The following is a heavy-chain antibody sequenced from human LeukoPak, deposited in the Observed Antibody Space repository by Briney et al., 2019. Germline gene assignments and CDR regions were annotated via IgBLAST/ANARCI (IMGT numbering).Heavy chain of an antibody. Sequence: ASVKVSCTASGYTFTSYGISWVRQAPGQGLEWMGWISAYNGNTNYAQKLQGRVTMTTDTSTSTAYMELRSLRSDDTAVYYCARVDIVVVPAAPDYWGQGTLVTVSS. D-gene: IGHD2-2*01. J-gene: IGHJ4*02. CDR3: ARVDIVVVPAAPDY. CDR2: ISAYNGNT. CDR1: GYTFTSYG. V-gene: IGHV1-18*01.